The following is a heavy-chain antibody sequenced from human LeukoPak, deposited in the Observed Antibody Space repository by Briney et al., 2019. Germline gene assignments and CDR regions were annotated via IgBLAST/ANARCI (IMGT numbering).Heavy chain of an antibody. Sequence: GGSLRLSCAASGFTFSSCSMNWVRQAPGKGLEWVSSISSNSSYIYYADSVKGRFTISRDNAKNSLYLQMNSLRAEDTAVYYCARDLHGDYGDYWGQGTLVTVSS. V-gene: IGHV3-21*01. J-gene: IGHJ4*02. CDR3: ARDLHGDYGDY. CDR2: ISSNSSYI. D-gene: IGHD4-17*01. CDR1: GFTFSSCS.